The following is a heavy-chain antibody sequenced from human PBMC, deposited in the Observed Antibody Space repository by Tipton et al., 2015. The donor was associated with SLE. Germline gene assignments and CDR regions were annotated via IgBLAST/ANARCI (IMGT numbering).Heavy chain of an antibody. J-gene: IGHJ4*02. CDR3: ARGNTIFGVGY. CDR2: IYYSGST. V-gene: IGHV4-59*11. D-gene: IGHD3-3*01. Sequence: TLSLTCTVSGGSISSHSWSWIRQPPGKGLEWIGHIYYSGSTNYSPSLKSRVTISVDTSKNQFSLKLSSVTAADTAVYYCARGNTIFGVGYWGQGTLVTVSS. CDR1: GGSISSHS.